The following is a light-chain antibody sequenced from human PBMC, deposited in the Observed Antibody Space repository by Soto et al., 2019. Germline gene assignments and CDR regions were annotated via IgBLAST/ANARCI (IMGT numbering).Light chain of an antibody. CDR3: QQYNNWGLS. J-gene: IGKJ4*01. V-gene: IGKV3D-15*01. Sequence: IVMTQSPATLSVSPGERVTLSCRASQNVGTTLAWYQQKPGQAPRLLIYGSSTRATGIPATFSGSGSGTDFTLTISSLPSEESAVYYCQQYNNWGLSFGGGTKVEIK. CDR2: GSS. CDR1: QNVGTT.